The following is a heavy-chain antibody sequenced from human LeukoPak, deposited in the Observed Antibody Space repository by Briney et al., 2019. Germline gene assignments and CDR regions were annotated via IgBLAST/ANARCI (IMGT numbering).Heavy chain of an antibody. Sequence: GGSLRLSCAASGFTFSSYGMNWVRQAPGKGLEWVAFIPDDGNNEYYAESVRGRFTISRDNAKNTMYLQMNSLSGEDTAIYYCAKDIAASGLPRIFDFWGQGTLVTVSS. CDR1: GFTFSSYG. V-gene: IGHV3-30*02. CDR2: IPDDGNNE. D-gene: IGHD6-13*01. CDR3: AKDIAASGLPRIFDF. J-gene: IGHJ4*02.